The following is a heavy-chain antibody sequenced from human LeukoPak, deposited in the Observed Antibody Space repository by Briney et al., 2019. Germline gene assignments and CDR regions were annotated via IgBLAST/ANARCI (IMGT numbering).Heavy chain of an antibody. J-gene: IGHJ5*02. CDR2: ISGSGGST. D-gene: IGHD3-3*01. V-gene: IGHV3-23*01. CDR3: ANDGLHYDFWSGSPFDP. Sequence: GGSLRLSCAASGFTFSSYAMSWVRQAPGKGLEWVSAISGSGGSTYYADSVKGRFTISRDNSKNTLYLQMNSLRAEDTAVYYCANDGLHYDFWSGSPFDPWGQGTLVTVSS. CDR1: GFTFSSYA.